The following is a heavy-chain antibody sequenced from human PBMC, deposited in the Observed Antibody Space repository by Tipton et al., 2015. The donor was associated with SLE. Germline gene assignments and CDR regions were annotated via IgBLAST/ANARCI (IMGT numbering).Heavy chain of an antibody. CDR2: IYYSRYSETT. V-gene: IGHV4-31*03. Sequence: TLSLTCTVSGGSISSGGYYWSWIRQRPGKGLEWIGFIYYSRYSETTSYNPSLKSRVSISVDTSKNQFSLNLGSVTAADTAVYYCARSVGTWGSQYFDLWGRGTLVTVSS. CDR1: GGSISSGGYY. D-gene: IGHD7-27*01. J-gene: IGHJ2*01. CDR3: ARSVGTWGSQYFDL.